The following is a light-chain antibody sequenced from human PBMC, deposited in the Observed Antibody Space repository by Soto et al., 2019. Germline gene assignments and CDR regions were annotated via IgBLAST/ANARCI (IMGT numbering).Light chain of an antibody. CDR3: QQYNQWPPWK. CDR2: GAS. V-gene: IGKV3D-15*01. CDR1: QSVATN. Sequence: EIVMTQSPSTLSVSPVERATLSCMASQSVATNLAWYQQKPGQAPRLLIYGASTRATGIPARFSGSGSGTEFTLTISSLQSEDSAFYYCQQYNQWPPWKFGQGTKVDIK. J-gene: IGKJ1*01.